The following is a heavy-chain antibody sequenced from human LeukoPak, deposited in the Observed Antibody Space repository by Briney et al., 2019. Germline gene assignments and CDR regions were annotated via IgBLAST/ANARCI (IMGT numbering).Heavy chain of an antibody. CDR3: ARSSIAARPYYYYYMDV. CDR2: INHSGST. V-gene: IGHV4-34*01. CDR1: GGSFSGYY. D-gene: IGHD6-6*01. Sequence: SETLSLTCAVYGGSFSGYYWSWIRQPPGKGLEWIGEINHSGSTNYNPSLKSRVTISVDTPKNQFSLKLSSVTAADTAVYYCARSSIAARPYYYYYMDVWGKGTTVTVSS. J-gene: IGHJ6*03.